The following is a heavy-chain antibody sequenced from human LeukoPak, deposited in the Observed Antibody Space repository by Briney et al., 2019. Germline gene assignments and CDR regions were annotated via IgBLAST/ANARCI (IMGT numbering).Heavy chain of an antibody. J-gene: IGHJ4*02. V-gene: IGHV3-11*06. D-gene: IGHD3-10*01. CDR2: ISSSSSYT. CDR1: GFTFSDYY. CDR3: ARDQLGMVDY. Sequence: PGGSLRLSGAASGFTFSDYYMSWIRQAPGKGLEWVSYISSSSSYTNYADSVKGRFTISRDNAKNSLYLQMNSLRAEDTAVYYCARDQLGMVDYWGQGTLVTVSS.